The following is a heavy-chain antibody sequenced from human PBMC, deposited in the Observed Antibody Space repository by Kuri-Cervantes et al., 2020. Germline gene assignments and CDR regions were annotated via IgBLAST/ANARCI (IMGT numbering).Heavy chain of an antibody. V-gene: IGHV4-31*02. CDR1: GGSISSGGYY. J-gene: IGHJ4*02. Sequence: SCTVSGGSISSGGYYWSWIRQHPEKGLEWIEYIYYSGSTYYNPSLKSRVTISVDTSKNQFSLKLSSVTAADTAVYYCARANYGDFEGSFDYWGQGTLVTVSS. D-gene: IGHD4-17*01. CDR2: IYYSGST. CDR3: ARANYGDFEGSFDY.